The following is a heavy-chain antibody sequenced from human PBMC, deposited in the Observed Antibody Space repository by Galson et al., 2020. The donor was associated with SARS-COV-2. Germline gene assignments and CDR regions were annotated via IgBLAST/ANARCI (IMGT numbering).Heavy chain of an antibody. D-gene: IGHD1-26*01. J-gene: IGHJ4*02. V-gene: IGHV4-59*08. CDR2: IYNTGSYQTGST. CDR1: RGSISDYY. CDR3: AKLAEGRRSSEDY. Sequence: ETSETLSLTCTVSRGSISDYYWSWIRQPPGKGLEWIGYIYNTGSYQTGSTNYNPSLKSRVTISVDTPNNQFSLKVSSVTAADTAVYYCAKLAEGRRSSEDYWGQGTLVTVSS.